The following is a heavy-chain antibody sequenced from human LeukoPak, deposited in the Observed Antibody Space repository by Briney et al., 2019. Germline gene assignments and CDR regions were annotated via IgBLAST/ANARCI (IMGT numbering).Heavy chain of an antibody. D-gene: IGHD1-26*01. CDR2: INHSGST. Sequence: SETLSLTCAVYGGSFSGYYWSWIRQPPGKGLEWIGEINHSGSTNYNPSLKSRVTISVDTSKNQFSLKLSSVTAADTAVYYCARARWGAPVDHWGQGTLVTVSS. CDR3: ARARWGAPVDH. J-gene: IGHJ5*02. V-gene: IGHV4-34*01. CDR1: GGSFSGYY.